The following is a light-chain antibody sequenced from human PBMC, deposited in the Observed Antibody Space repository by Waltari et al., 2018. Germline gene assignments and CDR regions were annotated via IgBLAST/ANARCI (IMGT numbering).Light chain of an antibody. CDR2: SNN. Sequence: QSVLTQPPSASGTPGQRVTISCSGSSSNIGSNTVNWYQQLPGTAPKLLIYSNNQRPSGVPDRCSGSKSGTSASLAISGLQSEDEAAYYCAAWDDSLSGPVFGGGTKLTVL. CDR3: AAWDDSLSGPV. V-gene: IGLV1-44*01. J-gene: IGLJ2*01. CDR1: SSNIGSNT.